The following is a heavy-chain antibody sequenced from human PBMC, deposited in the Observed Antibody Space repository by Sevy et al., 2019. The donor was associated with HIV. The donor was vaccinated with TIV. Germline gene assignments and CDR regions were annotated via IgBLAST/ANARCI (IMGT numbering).Heavy chain of an antibody. Sequence: GGSLRLSCAASGFTFNKYSMSWVRQPLGKGLEWVSTLSFGCGEINYADSVKGRFTISRVNSKSSVYLQMNNLRPEDTAVYYCAREGCTKPHDYWGQGTLVTVSS. CDR3: AREGCTKPHDY. V-gene: IGHV3-23*01. CDR1: GFTFNKYS. D-gene: IGHD2-8*01. CDR2: LSFGCGEI. J-gene: IGHJ4*02.